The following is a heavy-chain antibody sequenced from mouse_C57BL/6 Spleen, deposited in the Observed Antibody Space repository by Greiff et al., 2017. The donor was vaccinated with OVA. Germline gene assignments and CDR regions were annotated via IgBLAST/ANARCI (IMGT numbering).Heavy chain of an antibody. Sequence: EVQLVESGEGLVKPGGSLKLSCAASGFTFSSYAMSWVRQTPEKRLEWVAYISSGGDYIYYADTVKGRFTISRDNARNTLYLQMSSLKSEDTAMYYCTRERGYYGYYAMDYWGQGTSVTVSS. CDR3: TRERGYYGYYAMDY. V-gene: IGHV5-9-1*02. CDR1: GFTFSSYA. J-gene: IGHJ4*01. CDR2: ISSGGDYI. D-gene: IGHD1-1*01.